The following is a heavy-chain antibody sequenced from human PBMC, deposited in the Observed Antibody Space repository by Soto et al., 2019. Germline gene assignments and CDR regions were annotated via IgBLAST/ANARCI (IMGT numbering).Heavy chain of an antibody. CDR3: ARLDRMGVHGGLYYFDY. CDR2: IYYSGST. CDR1: GGSISSYY. D-gene: IGHD3-16*01. V-gene: IGHV4-59*08. Sequence: SETLSLTCTVSGGSISSYYWSWIRQPPGKGLEWIGYIYYSGSTNYNPSLKSRVTISVDTSKNQFSLKLSSVTAADTAVYYCARLDRMGVHGGLYYFDYWGQGTLVTAPQ. J-gene: IGHJ4*02.